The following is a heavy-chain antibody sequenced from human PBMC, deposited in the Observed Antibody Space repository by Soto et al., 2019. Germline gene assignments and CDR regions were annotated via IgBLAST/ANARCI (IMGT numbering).Heavy chain of an antibody. Sequence: QVQLVQSGAEVKKPGSSVKVSCKASGGTFSSYAISWVRQAPGQGLEWMGGIIPIFGTANYAQKFQGRVTITADESTSTAYMGLSRLRSEDTAVYYCASLQRDFEYSRPPQPFDIWGQGTMVTVSS. D-gene: IGHD6-6*01. CDR1: GGTFSSYA. CDR2: IIPIFGTA. V-gene: IGHV1-69*01. CDR3: ASLQRDFEYSRPPQPFDI. J-gene: IGHJ3*02.